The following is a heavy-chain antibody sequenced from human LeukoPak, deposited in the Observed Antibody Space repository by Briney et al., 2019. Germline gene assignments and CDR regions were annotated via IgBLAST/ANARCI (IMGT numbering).Heavy chain of an antibody. D-gene: IGHD3-22*01. CDR3: ARDRDYYDSSGYPSGAFEI. CDR1: GDSVSSNSAA. V-gene: IGHV6-1*01. Sequence: SQTLSLTCAISGDSVSSNSAAWNWIRQSPSRGLEWLGRTYYRSKWYNDYAVSVKSRITINPDTSKNHFSLQLNSVTPEDTAVYYCARDRDYYDSSGYPSGAFEIWGQGTMVTVSS. CDR2: TYYRSKWYN. J-gene: IGHJ3*02.